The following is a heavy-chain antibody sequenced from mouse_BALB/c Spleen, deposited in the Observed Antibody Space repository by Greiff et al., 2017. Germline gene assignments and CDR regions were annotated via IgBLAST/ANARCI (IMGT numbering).Heavy chain of an antibody. Sequence: VQLQQSGPELVRPGTSVKVSCKASGYAFTNYLIEWVKQRPGQGLEWIGVINPGSGGTNYNEKFKGKATLTADKSSSTAYMQLSSLTSDDSAVYFCARDGYYEAWFAYWGQGTLVTVSA. CDR1: GYAFTNYL. D-gene: IGHD2-3*01. J-gene: IGHJ3*01. V-gene: IGHV1-54*01. CDR2: INPGSGGT. CDR3: ARDGYYEAWFAY.